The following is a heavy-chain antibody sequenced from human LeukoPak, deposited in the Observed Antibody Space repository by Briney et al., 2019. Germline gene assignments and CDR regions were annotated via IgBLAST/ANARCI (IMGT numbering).Heavy chain of an antibody. CDR3: ARVTPNYDFWSAPYYMDV. Sequence: SETLSLTCTVSGGSISRDDWSWIRQPPGKGLEWIGYIYYTGSTNYNPSLKSRVTMSVDTSKNQFSLKLSSVTAADTAVYYCARVTPNYDFWSAPYYMDVWGKGTTVTVSS. CDR2: IYYTGST. D-gene: IGHD3-3*01. CDR1: GGSISRDD. J-gene: IGHJ6*03. V-gene: IGHV4-59*12.